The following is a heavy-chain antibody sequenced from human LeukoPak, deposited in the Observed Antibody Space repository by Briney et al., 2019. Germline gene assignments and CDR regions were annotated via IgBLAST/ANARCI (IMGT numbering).Heavy chain of an antibody. D-gene: IGHD3-10*01. CDR1: GGSISSSSYY. V-gene: IGHV4-39*07. J-gene: IGHJ5*02. CDR2: IYYSGST. CDR3: AREKGFSSGSYYNGPNWFDP. Sequence: PSETLSLTCTVSGGSISSSSYYCGWIRQPPGRGLEWIGSIYYSGSTYYNPSLKSRVTISVDTSKNQFSLKLSSVTAADTAVYYCAREKGFSSGSYYNGPNWFDPWGQGTLVTVSS.